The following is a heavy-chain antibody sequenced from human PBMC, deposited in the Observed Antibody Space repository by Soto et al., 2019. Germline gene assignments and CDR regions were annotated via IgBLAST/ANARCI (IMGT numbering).Heavy chain of an antibody. Sequence: SVQVSCTASGYPFTSYAMNWVRQAPGQGLEWMGWINTNTGNPTYAQGFTGRFVVSLDTSVSTAYLQICSLKAEDTAVYYCARAYSSSLPFDYWGQGTLVTVSS. J-gene: IGHJ4*02. CDR1: GYPFTSYA. CDR3: ARAYSSSLPFDY. V-gene: IGHV7-4-1*01. D-gene: IGHD6-13*01. CDR2: INTNTGNP.